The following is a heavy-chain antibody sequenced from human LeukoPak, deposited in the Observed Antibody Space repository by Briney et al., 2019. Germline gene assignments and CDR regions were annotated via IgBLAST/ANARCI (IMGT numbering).Heavy chain of an antibody. CDR1: GFTFSHYG. Sequence: GGSLRLSCAASGFTFSHYGMHWVRQAPGRGLEWLAFIGFGGTNKYYADSVQGRFSISRDNSKNTLFVQMNSLRAEDTAVYYCHMEVQYYYYYMDVWGKGTTVTVSS. D-gene: IGHD1-7*01. V-gene: IGHV3-30*02. J-gene: IGHJ6*03. CDR2: IGFGGTNK. CDR3: HMEVQYYYYYMDV.